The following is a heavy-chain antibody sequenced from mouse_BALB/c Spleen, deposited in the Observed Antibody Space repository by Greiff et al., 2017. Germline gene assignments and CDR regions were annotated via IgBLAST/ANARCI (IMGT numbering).Heavy chain of an antibody. Sequence: DVKLVESGGGLVQPGGSRKLSCAASGFTFSSFGMHWVRQAPEKGLEWVAYISSGSSTIYYADTVKGRFTISRDNPKNTLFLQMTSLRSEDTAMYYCARGAYGSSYAMDYWGQGTSVTVSS. V-gene: IGHV5-17*02. D-gene: IGHD1-1*01. J-gene: IGHJ4*01. CDR1: GFTFSSFG. CDR3: ARGAYGSSYAMDY. CDR2: ISSGSSTI.